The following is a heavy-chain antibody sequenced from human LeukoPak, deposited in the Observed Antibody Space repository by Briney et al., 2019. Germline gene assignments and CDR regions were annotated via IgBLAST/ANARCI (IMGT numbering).Heavy chain of an antibody. V-gene: IGHV3-30*02. Sequence: PGGSLRLSXAASGFTFSSYGMHWVRQAPGKGLEWVAFIRYDGSNKYYADSVKGRFTISRDNSKNTLYLQMNSLRAEDTAVYYCAKDGYGSSGYLIAFDYWGQGTLVTVSS. CDR3: AKDGYGSSGYLIAFDY. CDR1: GFTFSSYG. D-gene: IGHD3-22*01. CDR2: IRYDGSNK. J-gene: IGHJ4*02.